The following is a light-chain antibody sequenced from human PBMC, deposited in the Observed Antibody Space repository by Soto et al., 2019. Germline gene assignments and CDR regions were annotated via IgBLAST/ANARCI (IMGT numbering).Light chain of an antibody. CDR1: SSDFGGYNY. Sequence: QSVLTQPASVSGSPGQSITISCTGTSSDFGGYNYVSWYQQHPGKAPKLMIYDVSNRPSGVSNRFSGSKSGNTASLTISGLQAEDEADYYCSSYTSSSVVFGGGTKLTVL. CDR2: DVS. CDR3: SSYTSSSVV. J-gene: IGLJ2*01. V-gene: IGLV2-14*01.